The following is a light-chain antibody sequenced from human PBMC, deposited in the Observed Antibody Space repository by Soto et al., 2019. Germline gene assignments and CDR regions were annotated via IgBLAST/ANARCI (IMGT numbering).Light chain of an antibody. V-gene: IGKV2-24*01. J-gene: IGKJ4*01. Sequence: DVVMTQTSLSSPVTLGQPASISCRSSHSLVHSDGGTYLSWLQHRPGQPPRLLIYKVSNRFPGVPDRFSGSGAATDFTLRISRVEAEDVGVYYCMQATKIPLTFGGGTKVEIK. CDR2: KVS. CDR3: MQATKIPLT. CDR1: HSLVHSDGGTY.